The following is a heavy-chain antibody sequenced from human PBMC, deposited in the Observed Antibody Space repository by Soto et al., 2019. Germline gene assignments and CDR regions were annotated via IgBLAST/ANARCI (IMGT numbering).Heavy chain of an antibody. CDR2: ITGSDTGT. V-gene: IGHV3-23*01. CDR3: AKGLINGRWYAEV. Sequence: EVHLLESGGGFVHPGESLRLSCGASGFTFSTCVMTWVRQAPGKGLECVSCITGSDTGTHYADSVKGRFTISRDNSKNTMYLQMNNLRFEDTGVYYCAKGLINGRWYAEVWGQGTLVTVSS. D-gene: IGHD6-13*01. CDR1: GFTFSTCV. J-gene: IGHJ4*02.